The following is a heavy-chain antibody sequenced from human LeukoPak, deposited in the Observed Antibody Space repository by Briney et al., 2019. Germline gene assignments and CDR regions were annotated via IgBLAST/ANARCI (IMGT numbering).Heavy chain of an antibody. CDR1: GGSISSSSYY. J-gene: IGHJ4*02. D-gene: IGHD3-22*01. CDR3: ATHTNNYYDSSGYSDY. V-gene: IGHV4-39*01. CDR2: IYYSGST. Sequence: SETLSLTCTVSGGSISSSSYYWGWIRQPPGKGLEWIGSIYYSGSTYYNPSLKSRVTISVDTSENQFSLKLSSVTAADTAVYYCATHTNNYYDSSGYSDYWGQGTLVTVSS.